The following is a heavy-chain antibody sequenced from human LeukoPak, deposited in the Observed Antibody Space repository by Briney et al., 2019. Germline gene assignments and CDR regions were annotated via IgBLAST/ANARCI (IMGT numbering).Heavy chain of an antibody. D-gene: IGHD5-24*01. CDR2: IYSSGTT. V-gene: IGHV4-59*01. J-gene: IGHJ5*02. CDR1: GGSISSYS. CDR3: ARDRDGNNWFDP. Sequence: PSETLSLTCTVSGGSISSYSWSWIRQPPGKGLEWIGNIYSSGTTNYNPSLKSRVTISVDTSKNQFSLKLTSVTAADTAVYYCARDRDGNNWFDPWGQGTLVTVSS.